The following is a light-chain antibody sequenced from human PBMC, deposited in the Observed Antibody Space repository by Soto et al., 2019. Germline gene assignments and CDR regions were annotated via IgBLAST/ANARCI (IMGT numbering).Light chain of an antibody. V-gene: IGKV3-11*01. CDR2: DIS. Sequence: EIVLIHSPATLTLPPGERAILSCAASESVAGSSFRHQQQPAHAPRLLIDDISTSAAAIPARCSGGWSGTDFTLTVSSLAPEDFALYCCQQRSNRITFGQGTRLEIK. J-gene: IGKJ5*01. CDR1: ESVAGS. CDR3: QQRSNRIT.